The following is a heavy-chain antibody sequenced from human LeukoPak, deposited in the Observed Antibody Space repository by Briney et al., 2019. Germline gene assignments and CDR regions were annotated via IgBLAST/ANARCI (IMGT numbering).Heavy chain of an antibody. V-gene: IGHV3-23*01. J-gene: IGHJ4*02. Sequence: GGSLRLSCAASGFTFSSYAMSWVRQAPGKGLEWVSGIIDGGESTYYADSVKGRFIISRDNSKNTLYLQMDSLRAEDTAIYYCTKAGIAVPATPDYWGQGTLVTVSS. D-gene: IGHD6-19*01. CDR2: IIDGGEST. CDR3: TKAGIAVPATPDY. CDR1: GFTFSSYA.